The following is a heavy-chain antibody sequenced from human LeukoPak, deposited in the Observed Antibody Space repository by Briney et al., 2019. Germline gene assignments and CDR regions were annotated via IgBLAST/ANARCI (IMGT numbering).Heavy chain of an antibody. J-gene: IGHJ4*02. D-gene: IGHD1-1*01. CDR1: GDSFSTYW. Sequence: KPGESLKISCKGSGDSFSTYWIGWVRQLPGKGLEWMGIIYLGDSDTRYSPSFQGQFTISAYKSINTAYLQWSSLKASDTAMYYCVRHRNWNYDYWGQGTLVTVSS. V-gene: IGHV5-51*01. CDR3: VRHRNWNYDY. CDR2: IYLGDSDT.